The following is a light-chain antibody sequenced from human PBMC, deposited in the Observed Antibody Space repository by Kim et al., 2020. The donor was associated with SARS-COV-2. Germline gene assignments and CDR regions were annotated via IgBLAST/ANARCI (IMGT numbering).Light chain of an antibody. CDR2: RNN. CDR1: SSNIGSNY. CDR3: AAWDVSLSGWV. V-gene: IGLV1-47*01. J-gene: IGLJ3*02. Sequence: QSVLTQPPSASGTPGQRVTISCSGSSSNIGSNYVYWYQQFPGTAPKLLIYRNNQRPSGVPDRFSGSKSGTSASLAISGLRSEDEADYYCAAWDVSLSGWVFGGGTQLTVL.